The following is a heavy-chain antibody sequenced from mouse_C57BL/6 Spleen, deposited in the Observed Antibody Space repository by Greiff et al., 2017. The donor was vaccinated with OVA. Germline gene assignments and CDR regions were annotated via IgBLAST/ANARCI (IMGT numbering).Heavy chain of an antibody. CDR2: ISYDGSN. D-gene: IGHD4-1*01. Sequence: EVQRVESGPGLVKPSQSLSLTCSVTGYSITSGYYWNWIRQFPGNKLEWMGYISYDGSNNYNPSLKNRISITRDTSKNQFFLKLNSVTTEDTATYYCARDGTEYYFDYWGQGTTLTVSS. CDR3: ARDGTEYYFDY. V-gene: IGHV3-6*01. J-gene: IGHJ2*01. CDR1: GYSITSGYY.